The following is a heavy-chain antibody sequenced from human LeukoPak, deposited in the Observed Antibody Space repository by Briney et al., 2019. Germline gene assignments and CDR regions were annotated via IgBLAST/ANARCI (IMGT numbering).Heavy chain of an antibody. CDR3: ASPLSITMVRGVKGYYGMDV. V-gene: IGHV3-53*01. CDR1: GLPVKSNY. J-gene: IGHJ6*04. Sequence: PGGSLRLSCAASGLPVKSNYMSWGRQAPGKGLEWGSVIYSGGSTYYADSVKGRFNISRDNSKNTLYLQMNSLRAEDTAVYYCASPLSITMVRGVKGYYGMDVWGKGTTVTVSS. CDR2: IYSGGST. D-gene: IGHD3-10*01.